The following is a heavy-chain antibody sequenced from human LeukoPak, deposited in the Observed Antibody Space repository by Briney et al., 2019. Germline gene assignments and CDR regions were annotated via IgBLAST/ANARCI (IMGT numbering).Heavy chain of an antibody. CDR1: GFTFSNYA. D-gene: IGHD6-13*01. Sequence: GGSLRLSCAASGFTFSNYAVTWVRQAPGKGLEWVSSINGDGGATYYADSVKGRFTISRDNSKNTLFLQMNSLRAEDTAVYYCAKGLRGGNSWYTLYFGYWGQGTLVSVSS. CDR3: AKGLRGGNSWYTLYFGY. CDR2: INGDGGAT. J-gene: IGHJ4*02. V-gene: IGHV3-23*01.